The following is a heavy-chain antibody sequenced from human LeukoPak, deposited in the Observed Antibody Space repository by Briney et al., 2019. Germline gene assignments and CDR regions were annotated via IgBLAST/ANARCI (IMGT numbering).Heavy chain of an antibody. CDR3: ARDWQQLVPYYFDY. Sequence: GASVKVSCKASGYTFTSYGISWVRQAPGQGLEWMGWISAYNGNTNYAQKLQGRVTMTTDTSTSTAFMELRSLRSDDTAVYYCARDWQQLVPYYFDYWGQGTLVTVSS. V-gene: IGHV1-18*01. CDR1: GYTFTSYG. CDR2: ISAYNGNT. D-gene: IGHD6-13*01. J-gene: IGHJ4*02.